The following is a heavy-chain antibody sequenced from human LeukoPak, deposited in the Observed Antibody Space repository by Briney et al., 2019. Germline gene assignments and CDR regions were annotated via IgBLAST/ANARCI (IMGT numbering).Heavy chain of an antibody. CDR1: GFTFNSYE. D-gene: IGHD6-19*01. Sequence: GGSLRLSCAASGFTFNSYEMNWVRQAPGKGLEWVSYISRTSSTIYYADSVRGRFTISRDKAKNSLHLQMNSLRAEDTAVYYCARGESSGWDRQDFFDYWGQGTLVTVSS. J-gene: IGHJ4*02. CDR2: ISRTSSTI. V-gene: IGHV3-48*03. CDR3: ARGESSGWDRQDFFDY.